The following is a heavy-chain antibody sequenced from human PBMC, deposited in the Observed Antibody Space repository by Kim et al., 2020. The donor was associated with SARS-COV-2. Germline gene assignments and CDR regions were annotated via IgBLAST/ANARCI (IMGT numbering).Heavy chain of an antibody. V-gene: IGHV3-30*18. CDR3: AKDRGWKLEPRKYYGMDV. Sequence: GGSLRLSCAASGFTFSSYGMHWVRQAPGKGLEWVAVISYDGSNKYYADSVKGRFTISRDNSKNTLYLQMNSLRAEDTAVYYCAKDRGWKLEPRKYYGMDVWGQGTTVTVSS. CDR1: GFTFSSYG. CDR2: ISYDGSNK. J-gene: IGHJ6*02. D-gene: IGHD1-1*01.